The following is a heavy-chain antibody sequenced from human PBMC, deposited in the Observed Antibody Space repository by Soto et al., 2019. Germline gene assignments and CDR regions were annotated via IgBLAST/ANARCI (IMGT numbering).Heavy chain of an antibody. J-gene: IGHJ4*02. CDR2: INAGNGNT. CDR3: AGDSGGLCLN. CDR1: GYTFTTYP. Sequence: QVQLVQSGAEEKKPGASVKVSCKASGYTFTTYPMHWVRQAPGQRLEWMGWINAGNGNTKYSQKFQGRVTITSDTAASSAYMELSSLRSEDTAVYYCAGDSGGLCLNWGQGTLVTVSS. D-gene: IGHD2-8*02. V-gene: IGHV1-3*05.